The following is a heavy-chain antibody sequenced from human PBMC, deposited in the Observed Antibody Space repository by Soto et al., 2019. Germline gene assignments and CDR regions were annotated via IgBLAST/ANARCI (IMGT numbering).Heavy chain of an antibody. CDR2: IYYSGST. Sequence: RSGTLSLNCTVFGGCIIISSYYWGWIRKPPGKGLEWIGSIYYSGSTYYNPSLKSRVTISVDTSKNQFSLKLSSVTAADTAVYYCARHGSDNTLYDFWSGSYYYYGMDVWGQGTTVTVSS. J-gene: IGHJ6*02. V-gene: IGHV4-39*01. D-gene: IGHD3-3*01. CDR3: ARHGSDNTLYDFWSGSYYYYGMDV. CDR1: GGCIIISSYY.